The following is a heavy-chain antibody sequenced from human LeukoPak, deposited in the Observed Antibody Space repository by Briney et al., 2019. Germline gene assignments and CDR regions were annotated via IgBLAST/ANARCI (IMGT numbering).Heavy chain of an antibody. J-gene: IGHJ4*02. D-gene: IGHD3-16*01. CDR2: ISGSGGST. CDR3: AKAIYDYVWGSYDY. V-gene: IGHV3-23*01. CDR1: GFTFSSYA. Sequence: QPGGSLRLSCAASGFTFSSYAMSWVRQAPGKGLEWVSAISGSGGSTYYADSVKGRFTISRDNSKNTLYLQMNSLRAEDTAVYYCAKAIYDYVWGSYDYWGQGTLVTVSS.